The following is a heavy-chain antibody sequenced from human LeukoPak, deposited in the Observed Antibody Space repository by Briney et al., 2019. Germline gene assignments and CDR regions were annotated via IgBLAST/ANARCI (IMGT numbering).Heavy chain of an antibody. CDR2: IYYSGST. V-gene: IGHV4-59*01. D-gene: IGHD3-22*01. CDR3: ARVNNLYYDSSGYDY. Sequence: SETLSLTCTVSGGSISSYYWSWIRQPPGKGLEWIGYIYYSGSTNYNPSLKSRVTISVDTSKNQFSLKLSSVTAADTAVYYCARVNNLYYDSSGYDYWGQGTLVTVSS. J-gene: IGHJ4*02. CDR1: GGSISSYY.